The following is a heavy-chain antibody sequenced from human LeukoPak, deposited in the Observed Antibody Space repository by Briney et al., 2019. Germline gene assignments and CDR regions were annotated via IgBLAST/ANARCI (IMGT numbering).Heavy chain of an antibody. CDR2: ISSSSSYI. CDR3: ATPPRFPQDY. J-gene: IGHJ4*02. D-gene: IGHD3-10*01. CDR1: GFTFITYS. V-gene: IGHV3-21*01. Sequence: GGSLRLSCAASGFTFITYSMNWVRQAPGKGLEWVSSISSSSSYIYYADSVKGRFTISRDNSKNTLYLQMNSLRAEDTAVYYCATPPRFPQDYWGQGTLVTVSS.